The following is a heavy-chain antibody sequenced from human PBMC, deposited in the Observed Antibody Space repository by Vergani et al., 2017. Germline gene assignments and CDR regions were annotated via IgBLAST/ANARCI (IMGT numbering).Heavy chain of an antibody. V-gene: IGHV3-11*01. J-gene: IGHJ4*02. CDR2: ISGSGHTK. CDR3: AKGVVPAVPYYFDY. Sequence: QVQLVESGGGLVKPGGSLRLSCAASGFTFSDYYMTWIRQAPGKGLEWISYISGSGHTKYYADSVKGRFAISRDNAKNSLYLQMNSLRAEDTAVYYCAKGVVPAVPYYFDYWGQGTLVTVSS. D-gene: IGHD2-2*01. CDR1: GFTFSDYY.